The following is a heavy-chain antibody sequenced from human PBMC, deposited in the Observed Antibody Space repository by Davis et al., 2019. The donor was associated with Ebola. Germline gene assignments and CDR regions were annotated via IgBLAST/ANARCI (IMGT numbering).Heavy chain of an antibody. CDR3: ATSGFTKNWYNIS. Sequence: SVKVSCKASGYTFTNYYMHWVRQAPGQGLEWMGRIMPSLDIANYAQKFQGRVSIIADKSTTTAHLELRSLGSEDTAIYYCATSGFTKNWYNISWGQGTLVTVSS. CDR1: GYTFTNYY. J-gene: IGHJ4*02. V-gene: IGHV1-69*02. D-gene: IGHD1-14*01. CDR2: IMPSLDIA.